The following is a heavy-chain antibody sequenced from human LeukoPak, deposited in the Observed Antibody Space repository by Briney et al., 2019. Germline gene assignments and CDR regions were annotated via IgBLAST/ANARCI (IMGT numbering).Heavy chain of an antibody. CDR2: ISGSGGTT. V-gene: IGHV3-23*01. J-gene: IGHJ5*02. Sequence: GGSLRLSCAASRFSFSSYAMSWVRQAPGKGLEWVSAISGSGGTTYYADSVKGRFTVSRDNSKNTLYLQMNSLRVEDTAVYFCAKDQAWEPRLGGSNWFDPWGQGTLVTVPS. D-gene: IGHD1-26*01. CDR3: AKDQAWEPRLGGSNWFDP. CDR1: RFSFSSYA.